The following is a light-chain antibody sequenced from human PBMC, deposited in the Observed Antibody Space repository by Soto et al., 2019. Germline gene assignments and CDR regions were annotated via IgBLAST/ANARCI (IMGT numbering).Light chain of an antibody. CDR1: QSVSSSY. Sequence: IVLTHSPGTLCFSPGEMATLSFGAIQSVSSSYLAWYQQKPGQAPRLLIYGASSRATGIPDRFSGSGSGTDFTLTISRLEPEDFAVYYCQQYGSSLGVTFGGGTKVDIK. V-gene: IGKV3-20*01. J-gene: IGKJ4*01. CDR3: QQYGSSLGVT. CDR2: GAS.